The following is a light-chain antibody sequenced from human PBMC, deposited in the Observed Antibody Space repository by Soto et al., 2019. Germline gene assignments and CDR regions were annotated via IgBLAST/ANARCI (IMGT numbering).Light chain of an antibody. CDR1: SSNIGIYP. CDR2: GNN. V-gene: IGLV1-44*01. J-gene: IGLJ3*02. Sequence: QTVVTQPPSASGTPGQRVTISCSGSSSNIGIYPVNWYQQLPGTAPKLLIYGNNQRPSGVPDRFSGSKSGTSASLAISGLQSEDEADYYCASWDDSLNGPVFGGGTKLTVL. CDR3: ASWDDSLNGPV.